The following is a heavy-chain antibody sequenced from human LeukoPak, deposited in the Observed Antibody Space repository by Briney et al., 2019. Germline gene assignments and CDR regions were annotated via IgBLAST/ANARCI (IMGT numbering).Heavy chain of an antibody. J-gene: IGHJ4*02. CDR2: IYTSGST. CDR1: GGSISSYY. D-gene: IGHD3-10*01. V-gene: IGHV4-4*07. Sequence: SETLSLTCTVSGGSISSYYWSWIRQPAGKGLEWIGRIYTSGSTNYNPSLKSRVAMSVDTSKNQFSLKLSSVTAADTAVYYCARDSPYGSGSYRYYFDYWGQGTLVTVSS. CDR3: ARDSPYGSGSYRYYFDY.